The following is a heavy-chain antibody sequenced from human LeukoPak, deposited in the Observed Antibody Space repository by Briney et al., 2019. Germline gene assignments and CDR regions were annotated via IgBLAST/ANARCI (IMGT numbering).Heavy chain of an antibody. V-gene: IGHV3-30-3*01. CDR3: AKDGDPPTFFVY. D-gene: IGHD3-16*01. Sequence: GRSLRLSCEGSGITLSNHGLHWVRQAPGKGLEWVALLSYDGFKKYYADSVRGRFTISRDNSKNTLYLQMNSLRAEDTAVYYCAKDGDPPTFFVYWGQGTLVTVSS. CDR2: LSYDGFKK. CDR1: GITLSNHG. J-gene: IGHJ4*02.